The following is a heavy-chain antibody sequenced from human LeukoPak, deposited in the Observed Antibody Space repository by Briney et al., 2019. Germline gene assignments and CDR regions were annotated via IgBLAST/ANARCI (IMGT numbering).Heavy chain of an antibody. D-gene: IGHD6-19*01. V-gene: IGHV1-2*02. CDR1: GYTFTGYY. CDR2: INPNSGST. CDR3: ARVRRSSGWYGWGAFDI. J-gene: IGHJ3*02. Sequence: ASVKVSCKASGYTFTGYYMHWVRQAPGQGLEWMGWINPNSGSTNYAQKFQGRVTMTRDTSISTAYMELSRLRSDDTAVYYCARVRRSSGWYGWGAFDIWGQGTMVTVSS.